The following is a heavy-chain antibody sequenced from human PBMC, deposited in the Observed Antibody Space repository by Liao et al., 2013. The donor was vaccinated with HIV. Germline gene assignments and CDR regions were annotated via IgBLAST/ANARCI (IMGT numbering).Heavy chain of an antibody. V-gene: IGHV4-61*02. D-gene: IGHD6-6*01. J-gene: IGHJ2*01. Sequence: QVQLQESGPGLVKPSQTLSLTCTVSGGSIGSGSYYWTWIRQPAGKGLEWIGRIYTSGSTNYNPSLKSRVTISIDASKNQFSLRLTSVTAADTAVYYCARVRSIAARPWYFDLWGRGTLVSVSS. CDR2: IYTSGST. CDR3: ARVRSIAARPWYFDL. CDR1: GGSIGSGSYY.